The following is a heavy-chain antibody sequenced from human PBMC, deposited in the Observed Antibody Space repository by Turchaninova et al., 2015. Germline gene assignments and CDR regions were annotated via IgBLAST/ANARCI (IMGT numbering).Heavy chain of an antibody. D-gene: IGHD4-17*01. J-gene: IGHJ3*01. V-gene: IGHV4-34*01. Sequence: QVQLHQWGAGLLEPSETLSLTCAVYGESLSDYYWNWIRQPPGRGVEWIGEIHKNGRINYKPSLKSRVTMSLDTSKSQFSLNLGSATAADTAVYYCARAGLRGPYDGFDVWGQGTMVTVSS. CDR1: GESLSDYY. CDR3: ARAGLRGPYDGFDV. CDR2: IHKNGRI.